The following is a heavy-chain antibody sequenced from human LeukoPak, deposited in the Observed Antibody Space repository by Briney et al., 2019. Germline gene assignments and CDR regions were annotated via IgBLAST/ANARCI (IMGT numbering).Heavy chain of an antibody. D-gene: IGHD3-9*01. J-gene: IGHJ3*02. Sequence: GESLKISFQGSGYRFTSYWIGWVRQMPGKGLEWMGIFYLRDSDTRYRPSFQRQVTISADKAISTAYLQWSSLKASDTAMYYCVAYYDILTGYGRAFDIWGQGTMVTVSS. CDR3: VAYYDILTGYGRAFDI. CDR1: GYRFTSYW. CDR2: FYLRDSDT. V-gene: IGHV5-51*01.